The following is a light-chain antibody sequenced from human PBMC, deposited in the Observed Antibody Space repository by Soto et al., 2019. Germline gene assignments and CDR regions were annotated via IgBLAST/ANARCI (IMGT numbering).Light chain of an antibody. CDR3: QQYNTFWT. CDR1: QSISGL. V-gene: IGKV1-5*03. Sequence: DIQMTQSPSTLSASVGDRVTITCRASQSISGLLAWYQQKPGKAPKLLIYKESGLESGVPSRFSGSGSGTEFTLTINGLQPDDFATYYCQQYNTFWTFGQGTKVDIK. CDR2: KES. J-gene: IGKJ1*01.